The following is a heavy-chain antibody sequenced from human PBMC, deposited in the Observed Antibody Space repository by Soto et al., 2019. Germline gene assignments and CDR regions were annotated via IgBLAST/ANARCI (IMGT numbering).Heavy chain of an antibody. J-gene: IGHJ5*01. D-gene: IGHD3-22*01. CDR1: GFTFSSNG. Sequence: QVQLVESGGGVVQPGRSLRLTCAASGFTFSSNGMHWVRQAPGKGLEWVALVSYDGSKTYYADSVRGRFTISRDNSENTLYLQMNSLRAEDTAVYYCARWVGGSMYDNSGKYDSCGQGTLVTVSS. V-gene: IGHV3-30*03. CDR2: VSYDGSKT. CDR3: ARWVGGSMYDNSGKYDS.